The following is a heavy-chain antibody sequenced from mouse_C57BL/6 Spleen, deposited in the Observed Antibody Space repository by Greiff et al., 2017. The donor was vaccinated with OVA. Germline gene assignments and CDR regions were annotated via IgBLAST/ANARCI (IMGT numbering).Heavy chain of an antibody. V-gene: IGHV1-82*01. J-gene: IGHJ2*01. CDR2: IYPGDGDT. D-gene: IGHD2-4*01. CDR3: ARNEITRSY. Sequence: QVQLQQSGPELVKPGASVKISCKASGYAFSSSWMNWVKQRPGKGLEWIGRIYPGDGDTNYNGKFKGKATLTADKSSSTAYMQLSSLTSEDSAVYFCARNEITRSYWGQGTTLTVSS. CDR1: GYAFSSSW.